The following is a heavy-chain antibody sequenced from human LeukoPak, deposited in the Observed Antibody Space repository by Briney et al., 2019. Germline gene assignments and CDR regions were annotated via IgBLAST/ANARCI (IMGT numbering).Heavy chain of an antibody. CDR1: GGSISSGDYY. CDR2: IYYSGST. CDR3: ARGHYYDSSGYL. V-gene: IGHV4-30-4*01. D-gene: IGHD3-22*01. J-gene: IGHJ4*02. Sequence: PSETLSLTCTVSGGSISSGDYYWSWIRQPPGKGLERIGYIYYSGSTYYNPSLKSRVTISVDTSKNQFSLKLSSVTAADTAVYYCARGHYYDSSGYLWGQGTLVTVSS.